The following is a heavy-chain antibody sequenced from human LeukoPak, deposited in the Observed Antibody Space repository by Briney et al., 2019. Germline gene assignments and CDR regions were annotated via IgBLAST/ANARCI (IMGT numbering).Heavy chain of an antibody. CDR2: ISYDGSSK. CDR1: GFTFSSYA. D-gene: IGHD6-13*01. V-gene: IGHV3-30-3*01. Sequence: GGSLRLSCAASGFTFSSYAMHWVRQAPGKGLEWVAVISYDGSSKYYADSVKGRFTISRDNSKNTLYLQMNSLRAEDTAVYYCAKDPGPYSSSWFDPWGQGTLVTVSS. CDR3: AKDPGPYSSSWFDP. J-gene: IGHJ5*02.